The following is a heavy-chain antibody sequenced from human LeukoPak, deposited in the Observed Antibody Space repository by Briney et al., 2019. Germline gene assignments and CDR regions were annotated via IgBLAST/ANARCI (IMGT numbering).Heavy chain of an antibody. CDR3: AEESHGYSGYDRSLDY. CDR1: GFTFDDYA. D-gene: IGHD5-12*01. CDR2: ISGDGGST. J-gene: IGHJ4*01. V-gene: IGHV3-43*02. Sequence: GGSLRLSCAASGFTFDDYAMHWVRHAPGKGLEWVSLISGDGGSTYYADSVKGRFTISRDNSKNSLYLQMNSLRTEDTALYYCAEESHGYSGYDRSLDYWGQGTLVTVSS.